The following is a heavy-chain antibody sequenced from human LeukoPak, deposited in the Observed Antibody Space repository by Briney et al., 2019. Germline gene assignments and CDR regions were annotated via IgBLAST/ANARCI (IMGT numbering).Heavy chain of an antibody. CDR1: GYIFTEYY. V-gene: IGHV1-2*02. D-gene: IGHD1-1*01. CDR3: ARDMPGNLAFDI. J-gene: IGHJ3*02. CDR2: INPNSGGT. Sequence: ASVKVSCKVSGYIFTEYYLHWVRQAPGQGLEWMGWINPNSGGTNYAQKFQGRVTMTRDTSISTAYMELSSLRSDDTAIYYCARDMPGNLAFDIWGQGTMVTVSS.